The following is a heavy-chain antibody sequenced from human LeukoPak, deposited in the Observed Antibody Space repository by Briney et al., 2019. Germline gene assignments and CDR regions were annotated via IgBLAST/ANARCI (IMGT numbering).Heavy chain of an antibody. J-gene: IGHJ4*02. CDR1: GFTFSSYW. D-gene: IGHD6-13*01. CDR3: ARWPKQQLDNYFDY. CDR2: IKQDGSER. V-gene: IGHV3-7*01. Sequence: GGSLRLSRAASGFTFSSYWMSWVRQAPGKGLEWVANIKQDGSERYYVDSVKGRFTISRDNAKNSLYLQMNSLRAEDTAVYYCARWPKQQLDNYFDYWGQGTLVTVSS.